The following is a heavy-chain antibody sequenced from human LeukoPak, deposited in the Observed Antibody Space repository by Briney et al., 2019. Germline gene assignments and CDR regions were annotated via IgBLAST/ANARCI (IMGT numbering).Heavy chain of an antibody. J-gene: IGHJ4*02. D-gene: IGHD3-3*01. Sequence: GGSLRLSCAASGFTFSTSWKNCVRQAPGKGLEWVASINPDGSEKYYVDSVKGRFTISRDNAKNSLYLQMNSLRAEDTAVYYCARDFRFLDDYWGQGTLVTVSS. V-gene: IGHV3-7*01. CDR2: INPDGSEK. CDR1: GFTFSTSW. CDR3: ARDFRFLDDY.